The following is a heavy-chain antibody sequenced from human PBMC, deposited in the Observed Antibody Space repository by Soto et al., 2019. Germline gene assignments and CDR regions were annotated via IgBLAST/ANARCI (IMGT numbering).Heavy chain of an antibody. CDR2: IIPIFGTA. CDR3: ARGLYSYGNWFDP. D-gene: IGHD5-18*01. V-gene: IGHV1-69*12. Sequence: QVQLVQSGAEVKKPGSSVKVSCKASGGTFSSYAISWVRQAPGQGLEWMGGIIPIFGTANYAQKFQGRVTITADESPSTAYMELSRLRYEDTAVYYCARGLYSYGNWFDPWGQGTLVTVSS. CDR1: GGTFSSYA. J-gene: IGHJ5*02.